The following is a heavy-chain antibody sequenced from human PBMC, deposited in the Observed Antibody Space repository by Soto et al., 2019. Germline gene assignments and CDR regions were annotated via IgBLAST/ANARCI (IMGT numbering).Heavy chain of an antibody. D-gene: IGHD6-13*01. CDR2: IYYSGSP. CDR3: ARVAREYSSSAKTAYYYYGMDV. CDR1: GGSISSGGYY. V-gene: IGHV4-31*03. Sequence: QVQLQESGPGLVKPSQTLSLTCTVSGGSISSGGYYWSWIRQHPGKGLEWFGYIYYSGSPYYNPSLESRVTISVDTSKNQFSLKLSSVTAADTAVYYCARVAREYSSSAKTAYYYYGMDVWGQGTTVTVSS. J-gene: IGHJ6*02.